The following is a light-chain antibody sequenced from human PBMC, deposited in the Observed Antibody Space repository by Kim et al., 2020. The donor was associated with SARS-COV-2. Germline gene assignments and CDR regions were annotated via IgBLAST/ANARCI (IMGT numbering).Light chain of an antibody. CDR2: YVS. J-gene: IGLJ2*01. Sequence: TGKTAVITCGGNTIGIKSVEWYQEKRRQAPVLVIYYVSDRPSGIAERFSGSNSGNTATLTIGWVEAEDEADYYGQVWDSSSDHVVFGGGTQLTVL. CDR1: TIGIKS. CDR3: QVWDSSSDHVV. V-gene: IGLV3-21*04.